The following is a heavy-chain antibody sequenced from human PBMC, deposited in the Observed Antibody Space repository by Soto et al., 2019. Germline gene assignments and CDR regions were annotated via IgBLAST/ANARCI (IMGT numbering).Heavy chain of an antibody. Sequence: GASVKVSCKASGYTFTSYDINWVRQATGQGLEWMGWMNPNRGNTGYAQKFQGRVTMTRNTSISTAYMELSSLRSEDTAVYYCARTKEYCSSTSCYVVLDYWGQGTLVTVSS. J-gene: IGHJ4*02. CDR1: GYTFTSYD. D-gene: IGHD2-2*01. CDR3: ARTKEYCSSTSCYVVLDY. V-gene: IGHV1-8*01. CDR2: MNPNRGNT.